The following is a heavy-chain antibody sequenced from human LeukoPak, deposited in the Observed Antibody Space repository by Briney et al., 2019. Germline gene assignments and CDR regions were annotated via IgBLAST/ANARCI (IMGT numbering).Heavy chain of an antibody. Sequence: GASVKVSCKVSGYTLTELSMHWVRQAPGKGLEWMGGFDPEDGETIYAQKFQGRVTMTTDTSTSTAYMELSSLRSDDTAVYYCARPDFWRDFYGHFVYWGQGTLVIVSS. V-gene: IGHV1-24*01. CDR2: FDPEDGET. CDR1: GYTLTELS. D-gene: IGHD3-3*01. CDR3: ARPDFWRDFYGHFVY. J-gene: IGHJ4*02.